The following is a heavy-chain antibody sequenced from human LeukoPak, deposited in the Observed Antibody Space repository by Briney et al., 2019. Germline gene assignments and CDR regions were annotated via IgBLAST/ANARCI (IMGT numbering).Heavy chain of an antibody. V-gene: IGHV5-10-1*01. J-gene: IGHJ6*02. Sequence: GESLKISCKGSGYSFTSYWISWVRQMPGKGVEWMGRIDPSDSYTNYSPSFQGHVTISADKSISTAYLQWSSLKASDTAMYYCARPVRGVSHYYYGMDVWGQGTTVTVSS. CDR3: ARPVRGVSHYYYGMDV. CDR1: GYSFTSYW. CDR2: IDPSDSYT. D-gene: IGHD3-10*01.